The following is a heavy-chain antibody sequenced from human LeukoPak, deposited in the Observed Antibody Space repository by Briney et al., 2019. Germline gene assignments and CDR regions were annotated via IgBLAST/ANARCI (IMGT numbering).Heavy chain of an antibody. Sequence: GGSLRLSCAASGCTLSSYDRSWVRQAPGKGLEWVAAISRSGGSTYYADSVKGRFTISRDNSKSTLYLQMNSLRAEDTAVYYCAKDQGYGYYDILTGYYGSPYFDYWGQGTLVTVSS. CDR3: AKDQGYGYYDILTGYYGSPYFDY. J-gene: IGHJ4*02. CDR2: ISRSGGST. D-gene: IGHD3-9*01. V-gene: IGHV3-23*01. CDR1: GCTLSSYD.